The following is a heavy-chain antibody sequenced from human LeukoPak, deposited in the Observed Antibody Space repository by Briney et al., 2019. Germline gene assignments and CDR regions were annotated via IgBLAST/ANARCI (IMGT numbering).Heavy chain of an antibody. CDR2: INHSGST. V-gene: IGHV4-34*01. J-gene: IGHJ6*02. CDR3: ASISPEPVVVVAATRGKRRNYYGMDV. D-gene: IGHD2-15*01. Sequence: SETLSLTRAVYGGSFSGYYWSWIRQPPGKGLEWIGEINHSGSTNYNPSLKSRVTISVDTSKNQFSLKLSSVTAADTAVYYCASISPEPVVVVAATRGKRRNYYGMDVWGQGTTVTVSS. CDR1: GGSFSGYY.